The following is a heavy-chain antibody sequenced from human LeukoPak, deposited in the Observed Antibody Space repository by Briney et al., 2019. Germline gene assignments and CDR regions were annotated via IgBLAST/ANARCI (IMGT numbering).Heavy chain of an antibody. CDR2: IYYSGST. CDR3: ARAAATDAFDI. CDR1: GGSISSYY. D-gene: IGHD2-15*01. V-gene: IGHV4-59*01. J-gene: IGHJ3*02. Sequence: SETLSLTCTVSGGSISSYYWSWIRQPPGKGLEWIGYIYYSGSTNYNPSLKSRVTISVDTSKNQFSLKLSSVTAADTAVYYCARAAATDAFDIWAKGQWSPSLQ.